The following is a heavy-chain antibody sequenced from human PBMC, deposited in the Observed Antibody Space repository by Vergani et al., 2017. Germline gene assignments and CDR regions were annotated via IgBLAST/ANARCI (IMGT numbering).Heavy chain of an antibody. CDR3: ATSLSSWSTFDY. J-gene: IGHJ4*02. CDR2: INHSGST. CDR1: GGSFSGYY. V-gene: IGHV4-34*01. Sequence: QVQLQQWGAGLLKPSETLSLTCAVYGGSFSGYYWSWIRQPPGKGLEWIGEINHSGSTNYNPSLKRRVTITVDTSKNQFSLKLSSVPAADTAVYYCATSLSSWSTFDYWGQGTPVTVSS. D-gene: IGHD2-2*01.